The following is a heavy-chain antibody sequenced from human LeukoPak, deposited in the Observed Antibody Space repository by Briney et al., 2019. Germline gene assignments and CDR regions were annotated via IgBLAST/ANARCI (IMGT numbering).Heavy chain of an antibody. J-gene: IGHJ2*01. D-gene: IGHD2-15*01. CDR1: RGSVSSYF. CDR2: VHASGST. V-gene: IGHV4-4*07. Sequence: PSETLSLTCNVPRGSVSSYFWSWIRPPAGKGLEWIGRVHASGSTNYSPSLRSRVTISLDKSNNNFSLKLTSGTAADTAVYHCARGADSESGVFGRWGRGIPVIVSS. CDR3: ARGADSESGVFGR.